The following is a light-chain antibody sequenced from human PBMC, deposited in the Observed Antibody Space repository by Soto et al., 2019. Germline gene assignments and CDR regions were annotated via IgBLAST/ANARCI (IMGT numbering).Light chain of an antibody. Sequence: EIVLTQSPGTLPLSPGKIATLSCRATHSVDSIYLGWYQHKPGQAPRLVIFGSSTRSSGIPERFSGSGSGTDCTLSIGRLGPEDFAVYYWQYVGGKFYTLSQGTNLE. CDR1: HSVDSIY. V-gene: IGKV3-20*01. CDR3: QYVGGKFYT. CDR2: GSS. J-gene: IGKJ2*01.